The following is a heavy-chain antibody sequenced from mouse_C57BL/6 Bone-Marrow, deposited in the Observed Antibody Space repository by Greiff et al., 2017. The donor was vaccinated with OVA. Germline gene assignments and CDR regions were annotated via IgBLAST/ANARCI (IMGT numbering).Heavy chain of an antibody. Sequence: EVQLQQSGAELVKPGASVKLSCTASGFNIKDSYMHWVKQRTEQGLGWIGGIDPADGETKYAPKFQGKATIPADTSSNTAYLQLSGLTSEDTAVYYCARESFLYAMDYWGQGTSVTVSS. D-gene: IGHD6-2*01. CDR2: IDPADGET. CDR1: GFNIKDSY. V-gene: IGHV14-2*01. CDR3: ARESFLYAMDY. J-gene: IGHJ4*01.